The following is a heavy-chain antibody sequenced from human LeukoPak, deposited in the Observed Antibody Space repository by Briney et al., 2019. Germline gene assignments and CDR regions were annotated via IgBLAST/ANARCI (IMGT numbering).Heavy chain of an antibody. Sequence: PGRSLRLSCAASGFTFSSYAVHWVRQAPGKGLEWVAVISYDGSNKYYADSVKGRFTISRDNSKNTLYLQMNSLRAEDTAVYYCARDGIGELLGPYDYWGQGTLVTVSS. J-gene: IGHJ4*02. CDR1: GFTFSSYA. CDR3: ARDGIGELLGPYDY. V-gene: IGHV3-30*04. CDR2: ISYDGSNK. D-gene: IGHD3-10*01.